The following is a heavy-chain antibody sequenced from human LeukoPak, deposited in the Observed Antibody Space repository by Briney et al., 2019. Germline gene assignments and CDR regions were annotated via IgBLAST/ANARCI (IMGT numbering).Heavy chain of an antibody. D-gene: IGHD6-19*01. CDR1: GYTFTSYG. Sequence: ASVKVSCKASGYTFTSYGISWVRQAPGQGLEWMGWISAYNGNTNYAQKLQGGVTMTTDTSTSTAYMELRSLRSDDTAVYYCARELIAVAGTSYDYWGQGTLVTVSS. J-gene: IGHJ4*02. CDR3: ARELIAVAGTSYDY. V-gene: IGHV1-18*04. CDR2: ISAYNGNT.